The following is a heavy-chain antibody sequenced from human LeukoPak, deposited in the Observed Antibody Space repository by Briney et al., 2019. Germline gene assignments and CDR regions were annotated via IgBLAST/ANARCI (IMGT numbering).Heavy chain of an antibody. CDR3: ARDEKDSSSWLVGDY. CDR2: ISYDGGKK. CDR1: GFTFSSHD. D-gene: IGHD6-13*01. Sequence: PGGSLRLSCAASGFTFSSHDMHWVRQAPGKGLEWVAIISYDGGKKDYADSVEGRFTISRDNSKNTLYLQMNSLRAEDTAVYYCARDEKDSSSWLVGDYWGQGTLVTVSS. V-gene: IGHV3-30*03. J-gene: IGHJ4*02.